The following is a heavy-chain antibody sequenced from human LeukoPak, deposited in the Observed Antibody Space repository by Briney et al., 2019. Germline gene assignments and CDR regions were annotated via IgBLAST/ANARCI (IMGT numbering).Heavy chain of an antibody. D-gene: IGHD3-10*01. CDR3: ARDEAITQIDYYYYGMDV. J-gene: IGHJ6*02. CDR1: GFTVSSNY. CDR2: IYSGGST. V-gene: IGHV3-53*01. Sequence: GGSLRLSCAASGFTVSSNYMSWVRQAPGKGLEWVSVIYSGGSTYYADSVKGRFTISRDNAKNSLYLQMNSLRAEDTAVYYCARDEAITQIDYYYYGMDVWGQGTTVTVSS.